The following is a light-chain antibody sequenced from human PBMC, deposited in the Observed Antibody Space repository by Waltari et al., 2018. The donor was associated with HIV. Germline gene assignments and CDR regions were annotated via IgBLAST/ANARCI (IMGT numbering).Light chain of an antibody. CDR1: QSVRSAS. V-gene: IGKV3-20*01. Sequence: EIVLTQSPGTLSFSPGERATLPCRASQSVRSASLAWYHQKAGQAPRLLIYGASSRAPGIPDRFSGSGAVTDFILTISRLEPEDCAVYYCQQYAASPLTFGGGTKVEIK. CDR3: QQYAASPLT. CDR2: GAS. J-gene: IGKJ4*01.